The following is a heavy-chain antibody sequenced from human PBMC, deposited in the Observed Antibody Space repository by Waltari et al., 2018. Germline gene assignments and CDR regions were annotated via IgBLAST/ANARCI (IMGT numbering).Heavy chain of an antibody. CDR3: ARGGLDYYHSSGSDY. V-gene: IGHV3-48*01. CDR1: GFTFSSYS. J-gene: IGHJ4*02. CDR2: ISSSSSTI. Sequence: EVQLVESGGGLVQPGGSLRLSCAASGFTFSSYSMNWVRQAPGKGLEWVSYISSSSSTIYYADSVKGRFTISRDNAKNSLYLQMNSLRAEDTAVYYCARGGLDYYHSSGSDYWGQGTLVTVSS. D-gene: IGHD3-22*01.